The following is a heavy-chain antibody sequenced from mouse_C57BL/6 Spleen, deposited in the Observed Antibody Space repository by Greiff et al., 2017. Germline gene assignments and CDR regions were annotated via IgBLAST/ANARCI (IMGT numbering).Heavy chain of an antibody. J-gene: IGHJ2*01. V-gene: IGHV5-9-1*02. CDR1: GFTFSSYA. Sequence: DVMLVESGEGLVKPGGSLKLSCAASGFTFSSYAMSWVRQTPEKRLEWVAYISSGGDYIYYADTVKGRFTVSRDNARNTLYLQMSSLKSEDTAMYYCTREGAGNYAPLDYWGQGTTLTVSS. CDR2: ISSGGDYI. CDR3: TREGAGNYAPLDY. D-gene: IGHD2-1*01.